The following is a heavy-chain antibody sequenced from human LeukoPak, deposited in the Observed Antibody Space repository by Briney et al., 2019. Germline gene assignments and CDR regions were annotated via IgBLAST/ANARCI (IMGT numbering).Heavy chain of an antibody. CDR2: INHSGST. D-gene: IGHD3-22*01. Sequence: SETLSLTCAVYGGSFSAYNWSWIRQPPGKGLEWIGEINHSGSTNYNPSLKSRVTISVDTSKNQFSLKLSSVTAADTAVYYCARGYQYYYDSSGYWGYYYGMDVWGQGTTVTVSS. J-gene: IGHJ6*02. V-gene: IGHV4-34*01. CDR1: GGSFSAYN. CDR3: ARGYQYYYDSSGYWGYYYGMDV.